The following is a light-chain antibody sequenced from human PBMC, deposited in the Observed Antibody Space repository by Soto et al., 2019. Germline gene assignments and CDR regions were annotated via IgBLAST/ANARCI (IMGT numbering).Light chain of an antibody. CDR3: QQYFDPPVT. V-gene: IGKV4-1*01. CDR1: QSVFFGPNRENY. J-gene: IGKJ5*01. CDR2: WAS. Sequence: DIVMTQSPDSLAVSLGARATINCKSNQSVFFGPNRENYLAWYQQKPGQPPRLLIYWASTRESGVPDRFTGSGSGTQFALTITSLQAEDVAVYYCQQYFDPPVTFGQGTRLEIK.